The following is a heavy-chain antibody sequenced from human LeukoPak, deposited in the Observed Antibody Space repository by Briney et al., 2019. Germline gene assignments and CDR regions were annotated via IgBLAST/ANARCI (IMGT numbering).Heavy chain of an antibody. CDR2: INPNSGGT. D-gene: IGHD3-10*01. CDR3: ARSGITMGQGVIRAVYYYYYYMDV. V-gene: IGHV1-2*02. J-gene: IGHJ6*03. CDR1: GYTFTGYY. Sequence: ASVKVSCKASGYTFTGYYMHWVRQAPGQGLGWMGWINPNSGGTNYAQKFQGRVTMTRATSISTAYMELSRLRSDDTAVYYCARSGITMGQGVIRAVYYYYYYMDVWGKGTTVTVSS.